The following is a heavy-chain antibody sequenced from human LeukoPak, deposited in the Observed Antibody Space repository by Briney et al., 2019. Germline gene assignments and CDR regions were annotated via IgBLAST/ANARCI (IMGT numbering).Heavy chain of an antibody. CDR2: INHSGST. CDR3: ARLRYSTSYYYHGMDV. J-gene: IGHJ6*02. D-gene: IGHD3-9*01. V-gene: IGHV4-34*01. Sequence: PSETLSLTCAVYGGSFSGYYWSWIRQPPGKGLEWIGEINHSGSTNYNPSLKSRVTMSVDTSRDQFSLKVSSVTAADTAVYYCARLRYSTSYYYHGMDVWGQGTTVTVSS. CDR1: GGSFSGYY.